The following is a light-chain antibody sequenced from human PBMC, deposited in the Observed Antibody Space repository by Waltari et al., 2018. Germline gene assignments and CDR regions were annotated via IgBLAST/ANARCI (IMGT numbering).Light chain of an antibody. CDR2: LGS. Sequence: DIVMTQSPLSLRVPPGEPASISCRSSQSLLHSNGYNYLDWYLQKPGQSQQILLYLGSNRGSGVPGRFSGSGSGTDFTLKSSRVEAEDAGVYYCMEDLQSVTFGQGTRLEIK. J-gene: IGKJ5*01. V-gene: IGKV2-28*01. CDR3: MEDLQSVT. CDR1: QSLLHSNGYNY.